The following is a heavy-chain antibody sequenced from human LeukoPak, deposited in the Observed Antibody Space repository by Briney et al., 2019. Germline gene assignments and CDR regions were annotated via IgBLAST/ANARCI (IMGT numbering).Heavy chain of an antibody. Sequence: ASVKVSCKASGYTFSNFGISWVRQAPGQGLEWMGWINPNSGGTNYAQKFQGRVTMTRDTSISTAYMELSRLRSDDTAVYYCARRSVVVTATDFDYWGQGTLVTVSS. CDR2: INPNSGGT. CDR3: ARRSVVVTATDFDY. D-gene: IGHD2-21*02. J-gene: IGHJ4*02. CDR1: GYTFSNFG. V-gene: IGHV1-2*02.